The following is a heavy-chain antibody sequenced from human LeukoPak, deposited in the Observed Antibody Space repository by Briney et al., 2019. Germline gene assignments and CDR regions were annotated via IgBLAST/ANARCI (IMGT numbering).Heavy chain of an antibody. J-gene: IGHJ6*02. Sequence: GGSLRLSCAASGFTFSSYSMNWVRQAPGKGLEWVSSISSSSSYLYYADSVKGRFTISRDNAKNSLYLQMNSLRAEDTAVYYCARGFDPRYYYYGMDVWGQGTTVTVSS. CDR3: ARGFDPRYYYYGMDV. V-gene: IGHV3-21*01. CDR1: GFTFSSYS. CDR2: ISSSSSYL.